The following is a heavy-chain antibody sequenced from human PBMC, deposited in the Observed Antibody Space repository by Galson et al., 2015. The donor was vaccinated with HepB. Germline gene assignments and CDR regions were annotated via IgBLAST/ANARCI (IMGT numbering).Heavy chain of an antibody. CDR2: ISGSGGST. J-gene: IGHJ3*01. CDR3: ARVKGVVVTATRGAFDV. V-gene: IGHV3-23*01. CDR1: GFTFSNYD. Sequence: SLRLSCAASGFTFSNYDMNWVRQAPGKGLEWVSTISGSGGSTYYADSVKGRFTISRDNSKNTLYLQMNSLRAEDTAVYYCARVKGVVVTATRGAFDVWGQGTMVTVSS. D-gene: IGHD2-15*01.